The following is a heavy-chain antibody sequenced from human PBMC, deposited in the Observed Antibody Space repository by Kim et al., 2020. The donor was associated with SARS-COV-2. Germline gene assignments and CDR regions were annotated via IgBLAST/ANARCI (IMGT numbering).Heavy chain of an antibody. CDR3: ANERYNLNWNLNWFDP. V-gene: IGHV1-24*01. J-gene: IGHJ5*02. D-gene: IGHD1-1*01. Sequence: ASVKVSCKVSGYTLTELSMHWVRQAPGKGLERMGGFDPEDGEKNYAQKFQGRVTMTEDTSTDTTYMELSSLRSEDTAVYYCANERYNLNWNLNWFDPWGQGTLVTVSS. CDR2: FDPEDGEK. CDR1: GYTLTELS.